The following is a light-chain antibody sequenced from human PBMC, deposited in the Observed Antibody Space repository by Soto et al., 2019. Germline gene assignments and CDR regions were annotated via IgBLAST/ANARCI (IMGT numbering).Light chain of an antibody. V-gene: IGKV3-15*01. Sequence: EIVMTQSPATLSVSPGERATLSCRASQSISSNLAWYQQKPCQAPRLLIYGASTRATVFPARFSGSGSGTEFTLTISSLQSEDFAVYYCQQYNNWPYTFGQGTKLEIK. CDR1: QSISSN. J-gene: IGKJ2*01. CDR2: GAS. CDR3: QQYNNWPYT.